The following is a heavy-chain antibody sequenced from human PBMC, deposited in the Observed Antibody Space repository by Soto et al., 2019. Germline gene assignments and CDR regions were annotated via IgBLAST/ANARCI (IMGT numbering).Heavy chain of an antibody. CDR3: ARGDIVVVGYYYMDV. J-gene: IGHJ6*03. D-gene: IGHD2-2*01. Sequence: ASVKVSCTDSGYTFTGYYMHWVRQAPGQGLEWMGWINPNSGGTNYAQKFQGWVTMTRDTSISTAYMELSRLRSDDTAVYYCARGDIVVVGYYYMDVWGKGTTVTVSS. CDR1: GYTFTGYY. V-gene: IGHV1-2*04. CDR2: INPNSGGT.